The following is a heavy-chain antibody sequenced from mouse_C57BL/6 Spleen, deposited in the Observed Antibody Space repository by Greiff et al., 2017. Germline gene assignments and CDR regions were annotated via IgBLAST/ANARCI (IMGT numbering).Heavy chain of an antibody. CDR2: IDPENGDT. Sequence: EVQLQQSGAELVRPGASVTLSCTASGFNIKDDYMHWVKQRPEQGLEWIGWIDPENGDTEYASKFQGKATITADTSSNTAYLQLSSLTSEDTAVYYCTTRVTTVPLVYWGQGTSVTVSS. CDR1: GFNIKDDY. CDR3: TTRVTTVPLVY. V-gene: IGHV14-4*01. J-gene: IGHJ4*01. D-gene: IGHD1-1*01.